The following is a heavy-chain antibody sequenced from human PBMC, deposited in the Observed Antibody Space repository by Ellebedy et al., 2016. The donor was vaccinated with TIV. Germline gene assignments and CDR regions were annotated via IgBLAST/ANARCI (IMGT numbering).Heavy chain of an antibody. CDR2: IYLDGSDT. Sequence: GGSLRLSXKGSEYSFTNYWIGWVRQMPGKGLEWMGIIYLDGSDTRYSPSFQGQVTISADKSISTAYLQWSSLKASDTAMYYCARQHDYGDYSFGIWGQGTMVTVSS. CDR3: ARQHDYGDYSFGI. CDR1: EYSFTNYW. D-gene: IGHD4-17*01. V-gene: IGHV5-51*01. J-gene: IGHJ3*02.